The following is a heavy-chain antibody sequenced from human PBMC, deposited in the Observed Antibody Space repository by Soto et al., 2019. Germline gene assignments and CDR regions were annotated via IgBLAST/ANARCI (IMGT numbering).Heavy chain of an antibody. CDR1: RYTFTSHG. D-gene: IGHD1-26*01. Sequence: QVELMQSGGEVKSPGASVKVSCKSSRYTFTSHGISWVRQAPGQGLEWMGWISTYNGKTDSAQKFQGRVTMTADTRTNTAYMELRSLRSDDTAVYYCARLLTEGATFREDAFDIWGQGTKVTVSS. CDR3: ARLLTEGATFREDAFDI. J-gene: IGHJ3*02. CDR2: ISTYNGKT. V-gene: IGHV1-18*01.